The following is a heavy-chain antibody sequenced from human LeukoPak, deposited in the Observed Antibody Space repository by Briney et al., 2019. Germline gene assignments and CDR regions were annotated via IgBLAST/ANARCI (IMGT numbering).Heavy chain of an antibody. J-gene: IGHJ4*02. V-gene: IGHV3-30*04. Sequence: GRSLRLSCAASGFTFSNYAMHWVTQAPGEELEWVAIVSHDGRNQYYAESVKGRFTISRDSSKNTVSLQMNSLRAGDSALYYCGRDPSARVTIDFWGQGTLVTVSS. CDR1: GFTFSNYA. CDR2: VSHDGRNQ. CDR3: GRDPSARVTIDF. D-gene: IGHD5-24*01.